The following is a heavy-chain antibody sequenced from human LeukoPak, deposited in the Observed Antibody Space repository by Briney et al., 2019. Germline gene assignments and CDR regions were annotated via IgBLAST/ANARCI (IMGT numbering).Heavy chain of an antibody. CDR2: IIPVLGVA. J-gene: IGHJ4*02. Sequence: GSSVKVSCKASGGTFGSYAITWVRQAPGQGLEWMGRIIPVLGVANYTQKFQGRVTITADKFTGPAYLELSSLRSDDTAVYYCARGCYTTTCAFDSWGQGTLVTVSS. V-gene: IGHV1-69*04. CDR3: ARGCYTTTCAFDS. CDR1: GGTFGSYA. D-gene: IGHD2-2*01.